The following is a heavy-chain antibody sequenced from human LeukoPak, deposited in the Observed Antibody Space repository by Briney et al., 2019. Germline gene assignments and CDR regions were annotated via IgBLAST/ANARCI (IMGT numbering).Heavy chain of an antibody. D-gene: IGHD3-10*01. CDR1: GFTVSDFY. CDR3: ARDSLLWFQGYYYYGMDV. CDR2: IYSGGST. Sequence: GGSLRLSCAASGFTVSDFYMSWVRQAPGKGLEWVSVIYSGGSTYYADSVKGRFTISRDNSKNTLYLQMNSLRAEDTAVYYCARDSLLWFQGYYYYGMDVWGQGTTVTVSS. V-gene: IGHV3-53*01. J-gene: IGHJ6*02.